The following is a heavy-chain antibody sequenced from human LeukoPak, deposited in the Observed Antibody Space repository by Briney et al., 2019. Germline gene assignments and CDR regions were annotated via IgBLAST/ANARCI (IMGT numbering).Heavy chain of an antibody. CDR2: MNPNSGNT. D-gene: IGHD6-13*01. CDR3: ARVQQQLVRGDAFDI. Sequence: ASVKVSCKASGYTLTSYDINWVRQATGQGLEWMGWMNPNSGNTGYAQKFQGRVTMTRNTSISTAYMELSSLRSEDTAVYYCARVQQQLVRGDAFDIWGQGTMVTVSS. V-gene: IGHV1-8*02. J-gene: IGHJ3*02. CDR1: GYTLTSYD.